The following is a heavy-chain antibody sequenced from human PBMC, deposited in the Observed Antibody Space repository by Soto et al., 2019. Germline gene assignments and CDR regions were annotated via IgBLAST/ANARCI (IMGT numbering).Heavy chain of an antibody. J-gene: IGHJ6*02. V-gene: IGHV4-59*01. Sequence: SETLSLTFNVSGGSIGSYYWTWIRQPPGKGLEWIGHIYYTGSTNYNPSLKSRVTISIDTSENQFSLKLNSGTAADTAVYYCARHYYDSSGYYFALGLDVWGQGTTVPVYS. CDR3: ARHYYDSSGYYFALGLDV. CDR2: IYYTGST. CDR1: GGSIGSYY. D-gene: IGHD3-22*01.